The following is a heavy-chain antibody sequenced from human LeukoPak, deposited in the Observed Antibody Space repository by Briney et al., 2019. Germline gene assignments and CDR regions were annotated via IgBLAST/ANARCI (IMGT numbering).Heavy chain of an antibody. J-gene: IGHJ6*03. CDR1: GYTFTRYG. D-gene: IGHD1-14*01. V-gene: IGHV1-18*01. CDR3: AGVNLYYNYMDV. Sequence: GASVKVSCKASGYTFTRYGISWVRQAPGQGLEWMGWTRVDNGDTDNAQKFQGRVTITTDTSSTTIYMELRSLRSDDTAVYYCAGVNLYYNYMDVWGKGTTVTVSS. CDR2: TRVDNGDT.